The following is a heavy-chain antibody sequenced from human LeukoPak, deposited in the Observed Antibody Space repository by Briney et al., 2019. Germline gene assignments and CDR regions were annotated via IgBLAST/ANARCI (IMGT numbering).Heavy chain of an antibody. D-gene: IGHD2-21*01. Sequence: GASVKVSCKASGFTFTSSAMQWVRQARGQRLEWIGWIVVGSGNTNYAQNFQERVTITRDMFTSTAYMELSSLRSEDTAVYYCAANTPRVVREDAFDIWGQGTMVTVSS. CDR1: GFTFTSSA. V-gene: IGHV1-58*02. CDR3: AANTPRVVREDAFDI. CDR2: IVVGSGNT. J-gene: IGHJ3*02.